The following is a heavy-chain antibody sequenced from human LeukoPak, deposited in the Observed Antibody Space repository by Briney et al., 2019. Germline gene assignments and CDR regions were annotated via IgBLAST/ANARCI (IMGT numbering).Heavy chain of an antibody. Sequence: GRSLRLSCAASGFTFSSYGMHWVRQAPGKGLEWVAVMYYDGISKYYADSVKGRFTISRDNSNNTLFLQMNSLRVEDTAVYYYARDYYCSGGSCLYFDYWGQGTLVTVSS. CDR2: MYYDGISK. CDR3: ARDYYCSGGSCLYFDY. CDR1: GFTFSSYG. V-gene: IGHV3-33*01. J-gene: IGHJ4*02. D-gene: IGHD2-15*01.